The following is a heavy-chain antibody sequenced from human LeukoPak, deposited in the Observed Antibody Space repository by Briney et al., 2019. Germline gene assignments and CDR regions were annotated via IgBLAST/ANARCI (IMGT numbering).Heavy chain of an antibody. V-gene: IGHV3-7*04. CDR3: ARGLYDSSGHVIDY. CDR2: IKQDGSEK. CDR1: GFTFSSYW. D-gene: IGHD3-22*01. J-gene: IGHJ4*02. Sequence: GGSLRLSCAASGFTFSSYWMSWVRQAPGKGLEWVANIKQDGSEKYYVDSVKGRFTISRDNAKNSLYLQMNSLRAEDTAVYYCARGLYDSSGHVIDYWGQGTLVTVSS.